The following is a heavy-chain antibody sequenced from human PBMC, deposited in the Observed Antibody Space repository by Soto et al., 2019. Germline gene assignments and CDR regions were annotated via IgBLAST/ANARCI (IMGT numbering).Heavy chain of an antibody. V-gene: IGHV4-59*01. J-gene: IGHJ4*02. CDR2: IYYSGST. D-gene: IGHD2-15*01. CDR3: ARAGYCSGGSCYDFDY. Sequence: PSETLSLTCTVSGGSISSYYWSWIRQPPGKGLEWIGYIYYSGSTNYNPSLKSRVTISVDTSKNQFSLKLSSVTAADTAVYYCARAGYCSGGSCYDFDYWGQGTLVTVSS. CDR1: GGSISSYY.